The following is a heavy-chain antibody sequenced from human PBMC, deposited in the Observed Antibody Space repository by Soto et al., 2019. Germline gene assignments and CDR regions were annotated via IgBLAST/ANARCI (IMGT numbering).Heavy chain of an antibody. CDR1: GFTFSSYA. CDR2: ISYDGSNK. Sequence: GGSLRLSCAASGFTFSSYAMHWVRQAPGKGLEWVAVISYDGSNKYYADSVKGRFTISRDNSKNSLYLQMNSLRDEDTCVYYCARDNGIEGSFDPWGQGTLVTVSS. J-gene: IGHJ5*02. V-gene: IGHV3-30-3*01. CDR3: ARDNGIEGSFDP.